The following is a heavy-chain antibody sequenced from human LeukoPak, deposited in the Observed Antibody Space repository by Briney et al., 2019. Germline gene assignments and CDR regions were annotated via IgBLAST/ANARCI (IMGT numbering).Heavy chain of an antibody. D-gene: IGHD6-6*01. CDR1: GCTFSGYW. J-gene: IGHJ4*02. CDR3: ARDWQLVPFDY. V-gene: IGHV3-74*01. Sequence: GGSLRLSCAASGCTFSGYWMHWVRQAPGKGLVWVSRINSDGSSTSYADSVKGRFTISRDNAKNTLYLQMNSLRAEDTAVYYCARDWQLVPFDYWGQGTLVTVSS. CDR2: INSDGSST.